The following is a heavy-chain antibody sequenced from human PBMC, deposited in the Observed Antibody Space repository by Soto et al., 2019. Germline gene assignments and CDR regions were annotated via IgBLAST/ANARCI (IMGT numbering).Heavy chain of an antibody. Sequence: SETLSLTCTVSGGSISSSSYYWGWIRQPPGKGLEWIGSIYYSGSTYYNPSLKSRVTISVDTSKNQFSLKLSSVTAADTAVYYCARHTVTIPDPWGQGTLVTVSS. D-gene: IGHD3-10*01. CDR2: IYYSGST. CDR3: ARHTVTIPDP. J-gene: IGHJ5*02. V-gene: IGHV4-39*01. CDR1: GGSISSSSYY.